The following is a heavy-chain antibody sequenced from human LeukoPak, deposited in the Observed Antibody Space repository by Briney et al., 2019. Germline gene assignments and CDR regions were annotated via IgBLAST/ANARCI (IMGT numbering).Heavy chain of an antibody. CDR1: GFTFSSYC. V-gene: IGHV3-21*01. J-gene: IGHJ4*02. CDR3: ARDLRIYCTNGICRDDYFDN. Sequence: GGSLRLSCASSGFTFSSYCMNWVRQAPGKGLEWVSSISSTSIHKYYADSVKVRFTISRDNAKDSLFLQMNSLRAEDTGIYYCARDLRIYCTNGICRDDYFDNWGQGTLVTVSS. CDR2: ISSTSIHK. D-gene: IGHD2-8*01.